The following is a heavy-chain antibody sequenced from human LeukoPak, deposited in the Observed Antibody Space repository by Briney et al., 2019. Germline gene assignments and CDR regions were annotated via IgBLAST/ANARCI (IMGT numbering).Heavy chain of an antibody. V-gene: IGHV3-23*01. CDR2: ISGSGGST. J-gene: IGHJ6*03. D-gene: IGHD2-15*01. CDR3: ANHPPYCSGGSCYSNYYYYYMDV. CDR1: GFTFSSYA. Sequence: HTGGSLRLSCAASGFTFSSYAMSWVRQTPGKGLEWVSAISGSGGSTYYADSVKGRFTISRDNSKNTLYLQMNSLRAEDTAVCYCANHPPYCSGGSCYSNYYYYYMDVWGKGTTVTVSS.